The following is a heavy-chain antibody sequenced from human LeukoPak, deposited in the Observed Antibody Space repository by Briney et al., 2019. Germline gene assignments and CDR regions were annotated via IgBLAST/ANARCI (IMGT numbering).Heavy chain of an antibody. V-gene: IGHV1-46*01. CDR1: GYTFTSYY. D-gene: IGHD3-22*01. CDR2: INPSGGST. Sequence: ASVKVSCKASGYTFTSYYMHWVRQAPGQGLEWMGIINPSGGSTSYAQKFKGRVTMTRDTSTSTVYMELSSLRSEDTAVYYCARERPPFGISYYYDSSGYSPSDYWGQGTLVTVSS. J-gene: IGHJ4*02. CDR3: ARERPPFGISYYYDSSGYSPSDY.